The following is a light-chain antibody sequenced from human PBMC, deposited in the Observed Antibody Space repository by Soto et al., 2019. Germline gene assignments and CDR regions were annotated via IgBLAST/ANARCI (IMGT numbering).Light chain of an antibody. CDR2: GNT. V-gene: IGLV1-44*01. J-gene: IGLJ3*02. CDR1: SSNIGTDT. Sequence: QSVLTQPPSASGAPGQRVTISCSGSSSNIGTDTVNWYQQLPGTAPKLLIYGNTQRPSGVPDRFSGSKSATSASLVISGLQSEDEADYYCAAWDDSLNGWVFGGGTKLPS. CDR3: AAWDDSLNGWV.